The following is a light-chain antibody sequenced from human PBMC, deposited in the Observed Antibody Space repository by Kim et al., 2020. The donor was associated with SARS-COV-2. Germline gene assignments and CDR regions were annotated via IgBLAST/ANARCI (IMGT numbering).Light chain of an antibody. V-gene: IGLV3-1*01. J-gene: IGLJ2*01. CDR3: QAWDSSTVV. Sequence: SVAPGQTASITCSGDKKGDKYACWYQQKPGQSPVLVIYQDTKRPSGITERFSGSNSGNTATLTISGTQAMDEADYYCQAWDSSTVVFGGGTQLTVL. CDR2: QDT. CDR1: KKGDKY.